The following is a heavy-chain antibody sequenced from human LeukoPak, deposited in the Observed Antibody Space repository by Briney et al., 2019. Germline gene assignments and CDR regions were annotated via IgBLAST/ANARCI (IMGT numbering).Heavy chain of an antibody. D-gene: IGHD3-22*01. Sequence: PSENLSLTCSVYGGSVSNYYWSWLRQRPGKGLEGMGNIYYSGCTNYITSHNSRVTKSVNTHNSQFSLKLSSVTAAYTAVYYFARGDSAYYSSGPHLDCFYPWRQGTLVTVSS. CDR1: GGSVSNYY. CDR2: IYYSGCT. V-gene: IGHV4-59*08. J-gene: IGHJ5*02. CDR3: ARGDSAYYSSGPHLDCFYP.